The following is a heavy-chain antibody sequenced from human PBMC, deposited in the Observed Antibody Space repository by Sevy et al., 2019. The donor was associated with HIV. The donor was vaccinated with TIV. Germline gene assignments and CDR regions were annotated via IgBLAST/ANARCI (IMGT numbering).Heavy chain of an antibody. V-gene: IGHV3-30-3*01. D-gene: IGHD1-26*01. CDR2: ISSNGDNA. CDR3: ARGPEWELTSFLSH. CDR1: GFTFRTYA. Sequence: GGCLRLSCAASGFTFRTYAFHWVRQTPGRGLEWIGLISSNGDNAFYANSVRGRVTISRDNSMNTLYLQMTSLTPDDTAVYYCARGPEWELTSFLSHWGQGTLVTVSS. J-gene: IGHJ4*02.